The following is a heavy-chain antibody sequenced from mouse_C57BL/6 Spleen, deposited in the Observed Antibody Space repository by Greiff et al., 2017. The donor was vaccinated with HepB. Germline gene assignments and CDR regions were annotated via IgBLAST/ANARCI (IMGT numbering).Heavy chain of an antibody. J-gene: IGHJ1*03. CDR2: ISGGGGNT. CDR3: ARTTLFITSGGYFDV. CDR1: GFTFSSYT. Sequence: EVQRVESGGGLVKPGGSLKLSCAASGFTFSSYTMSWVRQTPEKRLEWVATISGGGGNTYYPDSVKGRFTISRDNAKTTLYLQMSSLRSEDTALYYCARTTLFITSGGYFDVWGTGTTVTVSS. V-gene: IGHV5-9*01. D-gene: IGHD1-1*01.